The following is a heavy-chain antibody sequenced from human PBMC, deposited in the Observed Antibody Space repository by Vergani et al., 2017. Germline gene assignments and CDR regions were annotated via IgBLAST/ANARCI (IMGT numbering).Heavy chain of an antibody. Sequence: QVQLQESGPGLVKPSQTLSLTCTVSGGSINSHNYYWSLIRQPAGKGLEWIGRIHTSGSTNYNPSLKSRVTMSDDTSKNQFSLNLTAVTAADTAVYFCARGSCIGGSCYKHLFDYWGQGILVTVSS. CDR2: IHTSGST. V-gene: IGHV4-61*02. CDR1: GGSINSHNYY. D-gene: IGHD2-15*01. CDR3: ARGSCIGGSCYKHLFDY. J-gene: IGHJ4*02.